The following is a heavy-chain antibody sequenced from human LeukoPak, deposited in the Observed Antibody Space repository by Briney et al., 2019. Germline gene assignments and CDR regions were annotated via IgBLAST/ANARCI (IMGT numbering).Heavy chain of an antibody. J-gene: IGHJ3*02. D-gene: IGHD3-9*01. Sequence: GGSLRLSCAASGFTFSSYWMHWVRQAPGKGLVWVSRINSDGSSTSYADSVKGRFTISRDNAKNSLYLQMNSLRAEDTAVYYCARVRGPFLTYPDDAFDIWGQGTVVIVSS. CDR2: INSDGSST. V-gene: IGHV3-74*01. CDR1: GFTFSSYW. CDR3: ARVRGPFLTYPDDAFDI.